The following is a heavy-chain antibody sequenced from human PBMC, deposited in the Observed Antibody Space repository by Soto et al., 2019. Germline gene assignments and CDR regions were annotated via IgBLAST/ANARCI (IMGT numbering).Heavy chain of an antibody. V-gene: IGHV5-10-1*01. CDR3: AVVLEVLSHYHYGLAF. CDR2: IDPSDSYT. CDR1: GYSFTSYW. J-gene: IGHJ6*02. Sequence: PGESLKISCKGSGYSFTSYWISWVRQMPGKGLEWMGRIDPSDSYTNYSPAFQGHVTISADKSISTAYLQWSSPKASDSAMYYCAVVLEVLSHYHYGLAFSGQGTTVPGSS. D-gene: IGHD3-10*01.